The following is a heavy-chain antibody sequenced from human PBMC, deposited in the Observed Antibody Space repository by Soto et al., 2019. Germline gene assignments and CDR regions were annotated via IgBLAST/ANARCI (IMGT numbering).Heavy chain of an antibody. V-gene: IGHV3-23*01. D-gene: IGHD3-22*01. CDR1: GFTFSSYA. CDR3: AKGDYFFDGSGYFYLFDS. Sequence: EVQLLQSGGGVVKPGGSLRLSCAASGFTFSSYAMSWVRQAPGKGLEWVSGISGSGDGRYTADSVKGRFVISRDKSTNTLSLQMNSLRVEDTAVYYCAKGDYFFDGSGYFYLFDSWGQGTLVTVSS. J-gene: IGHJ4*02. CDR2: ISGSGDGR.